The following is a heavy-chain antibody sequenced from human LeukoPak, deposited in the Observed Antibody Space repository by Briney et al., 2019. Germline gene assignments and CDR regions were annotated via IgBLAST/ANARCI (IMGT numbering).Heavy chain of an antibody. Sequence: PSETLSLTCTVSGGSISSGSYYWSWIRQPAGKGLEWIGRIYTSGSTNYNPSLKSRVTISVDTSKNQFSLKLSSVTAADTAVYYCARRDSGSYYGLDYWGQGTLVTVSS. D-gene: IGHD1-26*01. J-gene: IGHJ4*02. CDR2: IYTSGST. V-gene: IGHV4-61*02. CDR1: GGSISSGSYY. CDR3: ARRDSGSYYGLDY.